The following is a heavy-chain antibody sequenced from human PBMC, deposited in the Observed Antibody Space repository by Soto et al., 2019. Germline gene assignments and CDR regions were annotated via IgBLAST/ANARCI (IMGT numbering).Heavy chain of an antibody. V-gene: IGHV3-23*01. Sequence: GGSLRLSCAASGFTFSSYAMSWVRQAPGKGLEWVSAISGSGGSTYYADSVKGRFTISRDNSKNTLYLQMNSLRAEDTAVSYCAKERAYRRGGSCYPRGYLVIWGQGTMLNASS. CDR3: AKERAYRRGGSCYPRGYLVI. J-gene: IGHJ3*02. CDR1: GFTFSSYA. CDR2: ISGSGGST. D-gene: IGHD2-15*01.